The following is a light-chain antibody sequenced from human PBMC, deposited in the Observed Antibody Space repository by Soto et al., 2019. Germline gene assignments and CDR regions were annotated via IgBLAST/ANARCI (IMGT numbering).Light chain of an antibody. J-gene: IGKJ1*01. Sequence: DVVMTQSPLSLPVTLGQPASISCRSSQSLVYSDGNTYLNWFQQRPGQSPRRLIYKVSNRDPGVPDRFSGSGSGTDFTLKVSRVEAEDLGVYYCMQGTQWPWTFGQGTKVDIK. CDR1: QSLVYSDGNTY. CDR2: KVS. V-gene: IGKV2-30*01. CDR3: MQGTQWPWT.